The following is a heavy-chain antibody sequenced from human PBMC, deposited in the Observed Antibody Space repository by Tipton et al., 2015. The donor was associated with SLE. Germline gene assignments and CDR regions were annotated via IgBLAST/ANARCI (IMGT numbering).Heavy chain of an antibody. J-gene: IGHJ4*02. D-gene: IGHD3-16*01. V-gene: IGHV3-30*04. CDR2: ISYDGSNK. CDR1: GFTFSSYA. Sequence: SLRLSCAASGFTFSSYAMHWVRQAPGKGLEWVAVISYDGSNKYYADSVKGRFTISRDNSKNTLYLQMNSLRAEDTAVYYCARGSVLGYWGQGTLVTVSS. CDR3: ARGSVLGY.